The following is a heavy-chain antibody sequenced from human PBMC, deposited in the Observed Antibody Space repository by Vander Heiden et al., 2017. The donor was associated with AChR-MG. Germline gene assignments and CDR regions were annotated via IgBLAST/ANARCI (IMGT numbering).Heavy chain of an antibody. J-gene: IGHJ4*02. D-gene: IGHD5-18*01. CDR1: GAPFRSYA. Sequence: QVQLVQSGAEVKKPGSSVKVSCKAYGAPFRSYAIRWVRQAPGQGLEWMGGSIPNLGTANYAQKFQGRVTITADKSTSTAYMELSSLRSEDTAVYYCARGDTAMANFDYWGQGTLVTVSS. V-gene: IGHV1-69*06. CDR3: ARGDTAMANFDY. CDR2: SIPNLGTA.